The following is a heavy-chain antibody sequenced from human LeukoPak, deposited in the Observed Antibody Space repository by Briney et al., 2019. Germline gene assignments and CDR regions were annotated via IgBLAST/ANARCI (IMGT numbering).Heavy chain of an antibody. CDR2: IKSKTDGGTT. D-gene: IGHD3-16*02. V-gene: IGHV3-15*01. CDR1: GFTFSNAW. J-gene: IGHJ4*02. CDR3: TTLYDYVWGSYRSLKYYFDY. Sequence: GGSLRLSCAASGFTFSNAWMTWVRQAPGKGLKWVGRIKSKTDGGTTDYAAPVKGRFTISRDDSKNTLYLQMNSLKTEDTAVYYCTTLYDYVWGSYRSLKYYFDYWGQGTLVTVSS.